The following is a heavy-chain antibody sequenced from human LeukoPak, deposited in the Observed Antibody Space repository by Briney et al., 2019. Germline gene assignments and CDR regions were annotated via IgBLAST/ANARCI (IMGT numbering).Heavy chain of an antibody. CDR3: ARADRPDGYGMDV. D-gene: IGHD5-24*01. CDR1: GFTFSSYA. J-gene: IGHJ6*02. V-gene: IGHV3-30*04. CDR2: ISYDGSNK. Sequence: PWGSLRLSCAASGFTFSSYAMHWVRQAPGKGLEWVAVISYDGSNKYYADSEKGRFTISRDNSKNTLYLQMNSLRAEDTAVYYCARADRPDGYGMDVWGQGTTVTVSS.